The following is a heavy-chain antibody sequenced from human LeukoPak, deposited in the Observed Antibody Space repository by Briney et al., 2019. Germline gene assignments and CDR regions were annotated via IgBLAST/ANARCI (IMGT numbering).Heavy chain of an antibody. Sequence: RGESLKISCKGSGYNFTSYWIGWVRQMPGKGLEWMGIIYPGDSDTRYSPSFQGQVTISADKSISTAYLQWSSLKASDTAMYYCARGMQWLDYYFDYWGQGTLVTVSS. D-gene: IGHD6-19*01. CDR3: ARGMQWLDYYFDY. CDR2: IYPGDSDT. V-gene: IGHV5-51*01. J-gene: IGHJ4*02. CDR1: GYNFTSYW.